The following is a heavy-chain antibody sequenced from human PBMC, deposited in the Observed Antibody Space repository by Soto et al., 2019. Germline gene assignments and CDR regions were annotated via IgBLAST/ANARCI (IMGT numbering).Heavy chain of an antibody. Sequence: SETLSLTCTVSGGSISSYYWSWIRQPPGKGLEWIGYIYYSGSTNYNPSLRSRVTISVDTSKDQFSLKLSSVTAADTAVYYCARYYDSSGYYDYWGQGTLVTVSS. J-gene: IGHJ4*02. V-gene: IGHV4-59*01. CDR3: ARYYDSSGYYDY. CDR2: IYYSGST. CDR1: GGSISSYY. D-gene: IGHD3-22*01.